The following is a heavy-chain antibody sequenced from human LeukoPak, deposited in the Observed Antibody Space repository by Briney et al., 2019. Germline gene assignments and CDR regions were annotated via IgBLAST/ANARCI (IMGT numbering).Heavy chain of an antibody. Sequence: GGSLRLSCAASGLNFNDYDTDWVRQAPGKGLEWVAVIWDDGSNKYYAESVKGRFTISRDISKNMLYLQMNSLRVEDTAVYYCAKERGGQDWDFDLWGRGTLVTVSS. CDR2: IWDDGSNK. CDR1: GLNFNDYD. CDR3: AKERGGQDWDFDL. D-gene: IGHD3-10*01. J-gene: IGHJ2*01. V-gene: IGHV3-33*06.